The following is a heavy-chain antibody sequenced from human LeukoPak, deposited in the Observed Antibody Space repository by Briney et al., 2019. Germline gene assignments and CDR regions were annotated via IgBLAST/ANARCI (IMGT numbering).Heavy chain of an antibody. CDR3: ARIKYGDSGYYHYYGMDV. Sequence: ASVKVSCKASGYTFTSYGISWVRQAPGQGLEWMGWISAYNGNTNYAQKLQGRVTMTTDTSTSTAYMELRSLRSDDTAVYYCARIKYGDSGYYHYYGMDVWGQGTTVTVSS. V-gene: IGHV1-18*01. CDR2: ISAYNGNT. CDR1: GYTFTSYG. J-gene: IGHJ6*02. D-gene: IGHD4-17*01.